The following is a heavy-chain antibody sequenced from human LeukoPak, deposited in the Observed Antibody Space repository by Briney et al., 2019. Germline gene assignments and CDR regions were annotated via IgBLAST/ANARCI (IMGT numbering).Heavy chain of an antibody. V-gene: IGHV5-51*01. CDR3: ARRGPSDY. CDR2: IYPADXDT. CDR1: GYTFTSNW. Sequence: GESLKISCKASGYTFTSNWIGXXRQLPGKGLEWXXIIYPADXDTRYSPSFQGQVTISADKSITTAYLQWSSLKASDTAIYYCARRGPSDYWGQGTLVTVSS. J-gene: IGHJ4*02.